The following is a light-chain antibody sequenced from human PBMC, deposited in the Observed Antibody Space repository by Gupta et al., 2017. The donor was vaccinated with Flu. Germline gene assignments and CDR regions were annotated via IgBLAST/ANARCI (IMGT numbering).Light chain of an antibody. CDR3: QQTYISPCT. V-gene: IGKV1-39*01. J-gene: IGKJ5*01. CDR1: QSIDES. CDR2: HAS. Sequence: PSSLSAAVGDRATITCRATQSIDESLNWYQQRPGQSPTPLIYHASTLGSGVPSRFSGSGSGTDFTLSINNLQPEDFATYHCQQTYISPCTFGQGTRLDI.